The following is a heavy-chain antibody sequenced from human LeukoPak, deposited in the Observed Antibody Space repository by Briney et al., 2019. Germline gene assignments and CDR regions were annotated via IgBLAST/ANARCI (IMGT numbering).Heavy chain of an antibody. CDR3: ANLPIAVAGTSDY. D-gene: IGHD6-19*01. Sequence: GSLRLSCAASGFTSSSYAMSWVRQAPGKGPEWVSAISGSGGSTYYADSVKGRFTISRDNSKNTLYLQMNSLRAEDTAVYYCANLPIAVAGTSDYWGQGTLVTVSS. CDR1: GFTSSSYA. V-gene: IGHV3-23*01. J-gene: IGHJ4*02. CDR2: ISGSGGST.